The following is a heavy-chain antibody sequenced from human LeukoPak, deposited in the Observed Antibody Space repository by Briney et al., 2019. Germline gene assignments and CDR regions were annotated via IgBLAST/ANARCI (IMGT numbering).Heavy chain of an antibody. D-gene: IGHD5-24*01. J-gene: IGHJ5*02. CDR3: AKDARDGYNGDWFDP. V-gene: IGHV3-23*01. Sequence: PGGSLRLSCAASGFTFSTYGMSWVRQAPGKGLEWVSGISGSGGSTYYADSVKGRFTISRDNSKNTLYLQMNSLRAEDTAVYYCAKDARDGYNGDWFDPWGQGTLVTVSS. CDR2: ISGSGGST. CDR1: GFTFSTYG.